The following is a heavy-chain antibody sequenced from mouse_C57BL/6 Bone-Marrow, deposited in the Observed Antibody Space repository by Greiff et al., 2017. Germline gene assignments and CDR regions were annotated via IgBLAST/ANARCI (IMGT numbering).Heavy chain of an antibody. Sequence: QVQLQQPGPELVKPGASVKLSCKASGYTFTSYWMHWVKQRPGQGLEWIGNINPSNGGTNYNEKFKSKATLTVDKSSSTAYMQLSSLTSEDAAVYFCARTLLFSWYFHVGGTGTAVTVSS. CDR2: INPSNGGT. CDR1: GYTFTSYW. V-gene: IGHV1-53*01. J-gene: IGHJ1*03. CDR3: ARTLLFSWYFHV. D-gene: IGHD1-1*01.